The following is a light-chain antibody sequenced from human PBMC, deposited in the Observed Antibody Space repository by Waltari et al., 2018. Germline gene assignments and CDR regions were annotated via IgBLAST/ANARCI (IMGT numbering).Light chain of an antibody. CDR1: QGISSY. Sequence: AILITQSPSSPSASTGDRVTIACRASQGISSYLAWYQQKPGKAPKVLIYAASTLQSGVPSRFSGSGSGTDFTLTISCLQSEDFAIYYCQQYYSNPATFGQGTKVEIK. CDR2: AAS. J-gene: IGKJ1*01. V-gene: IGKV1-8*01. CDR3: QQYYSNPAT.